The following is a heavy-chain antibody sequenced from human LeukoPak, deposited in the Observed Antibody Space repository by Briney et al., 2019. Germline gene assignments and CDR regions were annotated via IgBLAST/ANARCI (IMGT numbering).Heavy chain of an antibody. CDR2: IRSEANSYAT. J-gene: IGHJ4*02. CDR1: GFTFSGSA. Sequence: QPGGSLRLSCAASGFTFSGSAMHWVRQASGKGLEWVGRIRSEANSYATAYAASVKGRFTISRDDSKNTAYLQMNSLKTEDTAVYYCTRAYSGSPVHWGQGTLVTVSS. CDR3: TRAYSGSPVH. V-gene: IGHV3-73*01. D-gene: IGHD1-26*01.